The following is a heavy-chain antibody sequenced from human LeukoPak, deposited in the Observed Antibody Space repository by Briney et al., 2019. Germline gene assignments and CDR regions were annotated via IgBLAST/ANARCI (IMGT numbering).Heavy chain of an antibody. Sequence: KPSETLSLTCTVSGDSFSSSRYYWGCIRQPPGKGLEWIGSINYSGSTYYNPSLKSRVTISVDTSKNQFSLKLSSVTAADTAVYYCARDQRDYGGNSKKAFDIWGQGTMVTVSS. CDR1: GDSFSSSRYY. CDR3: ARDQRDYGGNSKKAFDI. V-gene: IGHV4-39*07. D-gene: IGHD4-23*01. J-gene: IGHJ3*02. CDR2: INYSGST.